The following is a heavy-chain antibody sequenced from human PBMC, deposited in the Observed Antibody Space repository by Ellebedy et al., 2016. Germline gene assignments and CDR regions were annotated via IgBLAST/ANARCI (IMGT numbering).Heavy chain of an antibody. D-gene: IGHD6-13*01. CDR1: GGSITTSSYY. Sequence: SETLSLXXTVSGGSITTSSYYWGWIRQPPNKGLEWIGSLYYSGGTYYNPSLTSRVTMSIDKSKNQFSLKVVSVTAADTAVYYCARERGGVAAVVVNWFDPWGQGTLVTVSS. V-gene: IGHV4-39*02. CDR2: LYYSGGT. CDR3: ARERGGVAAVVVNWFDP. J-gene: IGHJ5*02.